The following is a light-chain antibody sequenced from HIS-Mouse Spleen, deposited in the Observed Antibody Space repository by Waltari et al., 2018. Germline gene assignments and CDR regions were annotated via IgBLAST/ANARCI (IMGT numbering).Light chain of an antibody. CDR1: SSDVGRYNR. J-gene: IGLJ2*01. CDR2: EVS. V-gene: IGLV2-18*01. Sequence: QSALTQPPSVSGSPGQSVTISCTGTSSDVGRYNRVSWYQQPPGTAPKLRIYEVSNRAPGVPDRFSGSKSGTTASLTISWLQAEDEADYYCSLYTSSSTFVFGGGTKLTVL. CDR3: SLYTSSSTFV.